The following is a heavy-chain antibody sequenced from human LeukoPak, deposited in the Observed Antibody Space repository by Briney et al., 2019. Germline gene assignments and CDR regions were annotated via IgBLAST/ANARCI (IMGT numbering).Heavy chain of an antibody. CDR3: ARHGGSYYDFWSGFYGMDV. Sequence: SETLSLTCTVSGGFISRYYWSWIRQPPGRGREWIGYIYYSGSTNYNPALKSRVTISVDTSKNQFSLKLSSVTAADTAVYYCARHGGSYYDFWSGFYGMDVWGQGTTVTVSS. CDR1: GGFISRYY. V-gene: IGHV4-59*08. J-gene: IGHJ6*02. CDR2: IYYSGST. D-gene: IGHD3-3*01.